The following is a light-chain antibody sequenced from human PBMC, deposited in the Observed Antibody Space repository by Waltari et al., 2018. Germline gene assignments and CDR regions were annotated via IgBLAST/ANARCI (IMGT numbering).Light chain of an antibody. V-gene: IGLV2-14*01. CDR3: SSYTSSISWV. CDR2: EVS. Sequence: QSALTQPASVSGSPGQSVTISCTGTSSDVGGYNYVYWYQHHPGKAPKLMIYEVSNRPSGVSNRFSGSKSGNTASLTISGLQAEDEAHYYCSSYTSSISWVFGGGTKLTVL. J-gene: IGLJ3*02. CDR1: SSDVGGYNY.